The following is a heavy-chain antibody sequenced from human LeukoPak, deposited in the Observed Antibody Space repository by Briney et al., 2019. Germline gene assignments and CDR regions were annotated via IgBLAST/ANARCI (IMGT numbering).Heavy chain of an antibody. D-gene: IGHD3-10*02. J-gene: IGHJ6*04. CDR1: GFTFSNYA. CDR3: AELGITMIGGV. Sequence: GGSLRLSCAASGFTFSNYAMSWVRQAPGKGLEWVSSINGRGGSTYYADSVKGRFTISRDNSKNTLYLQMNSLRAEDTAVYYCAELGITMIGGVWGKGTTVTISS. V-gene: IGHV3-23*01. CDR2: INGRGGST.